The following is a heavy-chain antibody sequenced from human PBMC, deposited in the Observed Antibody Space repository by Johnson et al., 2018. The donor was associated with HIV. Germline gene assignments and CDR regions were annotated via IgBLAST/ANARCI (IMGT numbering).Heavy chain of an antibody. J-gene: IGHJ3*02. Sequence: QVQLVESGGGVVQPGRSLRLSCAASGFTFSSYAMHWVRQAPGKGLEWVAVISYDGSKTYYPDSVKGRFTISRDNSKNTLYLQMDSLRAEDTAVYYCAKIRTSGTGDAFDIWGQGTMVTVSS. V-gene: IGHV3-30*18. D-gene: IGHD1-14*01. CDR3: AKIRTSGTGDAFDI. CDR2: ISYDGSKT. CDR1: GFTFSSYA.